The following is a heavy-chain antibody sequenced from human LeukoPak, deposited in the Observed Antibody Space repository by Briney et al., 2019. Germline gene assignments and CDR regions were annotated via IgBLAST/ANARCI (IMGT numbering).Heavy chain of an antibody. D-gene: IGHD3-10*01. CDR2: ISYDGSNK. Sequence: PGGSLRLSCAASGFTFSSYAMHWVRQAPGKGLEWVAVISYDGSNKYYADSVKGRFIISRDNSKNTLYLQMNSLRAEDTAVYYCARGRFDAFDIWGQGTMVTVSS. J-gene: IGHJ3*02. V-gene: IGHV3-30-3*01. CDR1: GFTFSSYA. CDR3: ARGRFDAFDI.